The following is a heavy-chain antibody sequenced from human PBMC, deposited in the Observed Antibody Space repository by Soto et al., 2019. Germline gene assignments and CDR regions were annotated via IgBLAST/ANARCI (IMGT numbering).Heavy chain of an antibody. CDR1: GFPFNSYD. Sequence: QVQLVESGGDVVQPGRSLRLSCAASGFPFNSYDMHWVRQAPGKGLEWVAVISYEGGNKNYADSVKGRFTISRDNSQNTLDLQMSSLRAEDTAVYYWARSEGGSYPYFEYWGQGTLVTVSS. V-gene: IGHV3-30*03. CDR3: ARSEGGSYPYFEY. CDR2: ISYEGGNK. J-gene: IGHJ4*02. D-gene: IGHD1-26*01.